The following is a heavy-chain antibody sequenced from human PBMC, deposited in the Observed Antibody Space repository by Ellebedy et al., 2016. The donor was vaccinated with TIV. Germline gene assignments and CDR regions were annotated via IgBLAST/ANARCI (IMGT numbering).Heavy chain of an antibody. V-gene: IGHV3-23*01. J-gene: IGHJ3*01. CDR1: GFTFSPYA. CDR2: IVGSGS. CDR3: AKDQVAGDGRWVFDS. D-gene: IGHD5-24*01. Sequence: GESLKISCAASGFTFSPYAMAWVRQAPGKGLEWVSGIVGSGSQKYADSVKGRFTISRDNSKRTVDLQMNNLRAEDTAIYYCAKDQVAGDGRWVFDSWGQGTVVTVSS.